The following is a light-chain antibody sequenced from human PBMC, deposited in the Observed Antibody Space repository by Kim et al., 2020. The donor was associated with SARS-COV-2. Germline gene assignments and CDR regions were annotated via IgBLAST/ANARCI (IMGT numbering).Light chain of an antibody. CDR1: EGISNY. V-gene: IGKV1-16*02. CDR2: AAT. CDR3: QQYKTYPWT. Sequence: DIQMTQSPASLSASVGDRITITCRASEGISNYLVWFQQKPGKAPKSLIYAATNLQSGVPSKFSGSGYGTDFTLTISSLQSEDFATYYCQQYKTYPWTFGQGTKVDIK. J-gene: IGKJ1*01.